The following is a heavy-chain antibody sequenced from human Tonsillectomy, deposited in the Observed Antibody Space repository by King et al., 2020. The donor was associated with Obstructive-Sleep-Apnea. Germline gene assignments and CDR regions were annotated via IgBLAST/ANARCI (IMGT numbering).Heavy chain of an antibody. CDR1: GITFRDAW. J-gene: IGHJ4*02. Sequence: VQLVESGGGLVKPGGSLRVSCAVSGITFRDAWMSWVRQAPGKGLEWVGRIKSQGGGGTTDYAAPVKGRFIISRDDSKNKLYIQMNSLKIADTAVYYCTWMTTVTTIDFWGQGTQVTVSS. D-gene: IGHD4-17*01. CDR2: IKSQGGGGTT. CDR3: TWMTTVTTIDF. V-gene: IGHV3-15*01.